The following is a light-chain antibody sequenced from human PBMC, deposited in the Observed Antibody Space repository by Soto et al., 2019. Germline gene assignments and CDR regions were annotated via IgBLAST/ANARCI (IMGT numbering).Light chain of an antibody. J-gene: IGLJ3*02. V-gene: IGLV2-8*01. CDR1: GSDIGAYNF. CDR3: YSYAGRNIWV. Sequence: QSVLAQPPSASGSPGQSVTISCTGSGSDIGAYNFVSWYQQHPGKAPKLMIFCVTERPSGVPDRFSGSKSGNTASLTVSGLQADDEAVYYCYSYAGRNIWVFGGGTKLTVL. CDR2: CVT.